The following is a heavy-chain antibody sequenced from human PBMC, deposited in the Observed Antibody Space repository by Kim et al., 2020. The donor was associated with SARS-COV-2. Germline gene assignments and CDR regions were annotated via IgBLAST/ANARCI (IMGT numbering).Heavy chain of an antibody. CDR1: GFSFSRYW. Sequence: GGSLRLSCVASGFSFSRYWMAWVRQAPGRGLEWVASIKEDEVEIYYVDSVEGRFTISRDNTKNSLSLQMNSLRVEDTAVYYCARDATRGGDFDYWGQGTL. CDR3: ARDATRGGDFDY. D-gene: IGHD3-16*01. CDR2: IKEDEVEI. J-gene: IGHJ4*02. V-gene: IGHV3-7*03.